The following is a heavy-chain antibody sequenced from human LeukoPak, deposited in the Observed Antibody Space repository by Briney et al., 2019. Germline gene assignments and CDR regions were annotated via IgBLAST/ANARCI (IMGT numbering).Heavy chain of an antibody. CDR3: AKDRETYSSGDYPVSYAMDV. CDR1: GFTFTNYA. D-gene: IGHD4-17*01. J-gene: IGHJ6*02. CDR2: ISSSGGRT. Sequence: GGSLRLSCAASGFTFTNYAMSWVRQAPGKGLDWVSAISSSGGRTFSADSVKCRFTISRDNSKNTLSLQMNSLRDEDTAIYYCAKDRETYSSGDYPVSYAMDVWGQGTTVTVSS. V-gene: IGHV3-23*01.